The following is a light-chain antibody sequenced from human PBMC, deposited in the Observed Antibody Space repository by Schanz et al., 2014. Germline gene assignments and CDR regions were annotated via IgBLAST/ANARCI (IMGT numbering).Light chain of an antibody. CDR2: SDN. CDR1: SSNIGSNT. CDR3: AAWDDSLHGWV. J-gene: IGLJ3*02. V-gene: IGLV1-44*01. Sequence: QSVLTQPPSASGTPGQRVTISCSGSSSNIGSNTVIWYQQLPGTAPKLLIHSDNQRPSGVPDRFSGSKSGTSASLAISGLQSEDEADYHCAAWDDSLHGWVFGGGTKLTVL.